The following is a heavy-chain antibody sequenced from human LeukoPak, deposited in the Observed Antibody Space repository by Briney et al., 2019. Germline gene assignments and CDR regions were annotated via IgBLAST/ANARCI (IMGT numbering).Heavy chain of an antibody. CDR2: ISGSGGST. CDR3: AKDRTTAARIFDY. Sequence: LAGGSLRLSCAASGFTFSSYAMSWVRQAPGKGLEWVSAISGSGGSTYYADSVKGRFTISRDNPKNTLYLQMNSLRAEDSAVYYCAKDRTTAARIFDYWGQGTLVTVSS. V-gene: IGHV3-23*01. J-gene: IGHJ4*02. CDR1: GFTFSSYA. D-gene: IGHD6-6*01.